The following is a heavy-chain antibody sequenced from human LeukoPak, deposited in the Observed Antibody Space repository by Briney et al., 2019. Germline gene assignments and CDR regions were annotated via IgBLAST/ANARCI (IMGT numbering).Heavy chain of an antibody. CDR2: FDPEDCET. CDR1: GYTLTELS. Sequence: ASVKVSCKVSGYTLTELSMHWVRQAPGKGLEWMGGFDPEDCETIYAQKFQGRVTMTEDTSTDTAYMELSSLRSEDTAVYYCARGSASGEWLLYSPHFIDYWGQGTLVTVSS. V-gene: IGHV1-24*01. J-gene: IGHJ4*02. CDR3: ARGSASGEWLLYSPHFIDY. D-gene: IGHD3-3*01.